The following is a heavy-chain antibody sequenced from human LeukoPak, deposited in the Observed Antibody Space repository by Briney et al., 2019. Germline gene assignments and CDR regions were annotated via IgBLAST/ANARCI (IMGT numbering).Heavy chain of an antibody. J-gene: IGHJ3*02. CDR3: AKDKGDYGVRDAFDI. Sequence: PGGSLRLSCAASGFTFSSYGMHWVRQAPGKGLEWVAVISYDGSNKYYADSVKGRFTVSRDNSKNTLYLQMNSLRAEDTAVYYCAKDKGDYGVRDAFDIWGQGTMVTVSS. D-gene: IGHD4-17*01. V-gene: IGHV3-30*18. CDR2: ISYDGSNK. CDR1: GFTFSSYG.